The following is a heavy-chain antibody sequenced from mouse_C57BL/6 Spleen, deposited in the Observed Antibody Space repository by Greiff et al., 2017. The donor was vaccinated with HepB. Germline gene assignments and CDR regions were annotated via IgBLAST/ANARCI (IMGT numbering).Heavy chain of an antibody. J-gene: IGHJ1*03. CDR2: INPYNGDT. V-gene: IGHV1-20*01. CDR1: GYSFTGYF. D-gene: IGHD1-1*01. CDR3: ARVTTVVATRYFDV. Sequence: EVQLQQSGPELVKPGDSVKISCKASGYSFTGYFMNWVMQSHGKSLEWIGRINPYNGDTFYNQKFKGKATLTVDKSSSTAHMELRSLRSEDSAVYYCARVTTVVATRYFDVWGTGTTVTVSS.